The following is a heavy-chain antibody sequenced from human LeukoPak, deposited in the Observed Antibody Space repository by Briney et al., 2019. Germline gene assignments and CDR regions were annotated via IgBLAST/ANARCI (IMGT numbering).Heavy chain of an antibody. CDR3: ARDLSGYPDY. J-gene: IGHJ4*02. CDR2: INPNSGGT. D-gene: IGHD3-3*01. Sequence: ASVKVSCKASGYTFTSYDINWVRQATGQGLEWMGWINPNSGGTNYAQKFQGWVTMTRDTSISTAYMELSRLRSDDTAVYYCARDLSGYPDYWGQGTLVTVSS. CDR1: GYTFTSYD. V-gene: IGHV1-2*04.